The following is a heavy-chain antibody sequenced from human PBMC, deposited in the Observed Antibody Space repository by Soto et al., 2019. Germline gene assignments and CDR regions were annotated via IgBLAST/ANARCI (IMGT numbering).Heavy chain of an antibody. J-gene: IGHJ6*02. CDR1: GYTFTSYD. D-gene: IGHD1-1*01. V-gene: IGHV1-8*01. Sequence: QVPLVQSGAEVKKPGASVKVSCKASGYTFTSYDISWVRQATGQGLEWMGRLNPNSVNTAYAQKFQGRVTMTRNTSMSTAYMELSSLRSEDTAVYYCARTTPYSYYAMDVWGQGTTVTVSS. CDR2: LNPNSVNT. CDR3: ARTTPYSYYAMDV.